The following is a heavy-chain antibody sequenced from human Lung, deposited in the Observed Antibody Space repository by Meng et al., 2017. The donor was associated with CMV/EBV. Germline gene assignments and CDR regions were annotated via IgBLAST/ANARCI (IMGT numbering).Heavy chain of an antibody. CDR1: RFTFNSYA. Sequence: GESLKISCAASRFTFNSYAMHWVRQAPGKGLEWGAFIRYDGSNKSYTDSVKGRFTVSRDNSKNMLYLQMNSLRPDDSAVYYCAKTLRDFLTGPDDYYYCGLDVWGQGTXVTVYS. CDR2: IRYDGSNK. CDR3: AKTLRDFLTGPDDYYYCGLDV. D-gene: IGHD3-9*01. V-gene: IGHV3-30*02. J-gene: IGHJ6*02.